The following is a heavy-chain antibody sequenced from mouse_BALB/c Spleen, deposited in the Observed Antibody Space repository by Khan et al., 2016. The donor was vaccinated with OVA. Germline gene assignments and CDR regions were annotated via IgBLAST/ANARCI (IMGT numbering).Heavy chain of an antibody. J-gene: IGHJ4*01. D-gene: IGHD2-14*01. Sequence: LVESGPELKKPGETVRISCKASGYTFTTAGIQWVQKMPGKGLKWIGWINTYSGVPKYAEDFKGRFAFSLEISVSTAYLQLTNLKHEDTAAYFCARGGAAYYRNDGGAREYWGQGTSVTVSS. CDR3: ARGGAAYYRNDGGAREY. CDR2: INTYSGVP. V-gene: IGHV9-4*02. CDR1: GYTFTTAG.